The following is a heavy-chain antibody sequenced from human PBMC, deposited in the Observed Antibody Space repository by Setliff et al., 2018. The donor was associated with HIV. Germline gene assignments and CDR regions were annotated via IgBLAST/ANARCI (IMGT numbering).Heavy chain of an antibody. CDR3: GRDWVAAAGVMGDY. Sequence: ASVKVSCKASGYTFTSYGISWVRQAPGQGLEWMGWISAYNDNTNYAQKLHGRVTMTTDTSTSTAYMELWSLRSDDTAVYYCGRDWVAAAGVMGDYWGQGTLVTVSS. J-gene: IGHJ4*02. CDR2: ISAYNDNT. CDR1: GYTFTSYG. V-gene: IGHV1-18*01. D-gene: IGHD6-13*01.